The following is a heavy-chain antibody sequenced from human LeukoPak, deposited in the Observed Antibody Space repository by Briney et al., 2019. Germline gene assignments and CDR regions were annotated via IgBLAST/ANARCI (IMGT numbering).Heavy chain of an antibody. CDR2: LSYDGSIK. D-gene: IGHD6-13*01. CDR1: GFPFSSYS. Sequence: PGRSLRLSCAASGFPFSSYSFPWVRQAPGKGLEGVALLSYDGSIKHYADSVKGRFTLSRDNSKSTVYLQMDSLRADDTAVYYCARCVSTWYRIGYWGQGTLVTVSS. CDR3: ARCVSTWYRIGY. V-gene: IGHV3-30*01. J-gene: IGHJ4*02.